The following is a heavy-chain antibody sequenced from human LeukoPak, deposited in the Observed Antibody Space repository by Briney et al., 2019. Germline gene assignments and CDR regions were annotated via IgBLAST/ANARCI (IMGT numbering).Heavy chain of an antibody. D-gene: IGHD3-9*01. J-gene: IGHJ3*02. CDR2: VYYSGST. CDR1: GGSISNYY. CDR3: ARGPLRYFDWLSPLTFDI. V-gene: IGHV4-59*12. Sequence: SETLSLTCTVSGGSISNYYWTWIRQPPGKGLEYIGYVYYSGSTNYNPSLKSRVTISVDTSKNQFSLKLSSVTAADTAVYYCARGPLRYFDWLSPLTFDIWGQGTMVTVSS.